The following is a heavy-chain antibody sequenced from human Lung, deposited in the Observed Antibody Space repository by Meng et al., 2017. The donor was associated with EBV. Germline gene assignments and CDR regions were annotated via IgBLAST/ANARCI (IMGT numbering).Heavy chain of an antibody. CDR3: VKGTPGRSYCDY. J-gene: IGHJ4*02. V-gene: IGHV1-18*01. Sequence: VRLVQPGAREKKPGDSVKVACKASPYAFGTYGISWVRQAPGLGLEWMGWFVNYRDTYPAPKFQDRVTMTTDTHTNTVIMELRSLTSDDTAVYYCVKGTPGRSYCDYWGQGTLVTVSS. CDR2: FVNYRDT. CDR1: PYAFGTYG. D-gene: IGHD3-10*01.